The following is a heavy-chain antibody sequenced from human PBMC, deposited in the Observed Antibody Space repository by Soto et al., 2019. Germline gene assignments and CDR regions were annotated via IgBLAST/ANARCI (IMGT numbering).Heavy chain of an antibody. CDR3: ARGNPFNYDGFDV. D-gene: IGHD3-3*01. CDR1: GYTFSDFD. V-gene: IGHV1-8*01. CDR2: MNAKSGDT. J-gene: IGHJ6*02. Sequence: GASVKVSCKASGYTFSDFDSNGLRQASGQGPEWMGWMNAKSGDTFFPQRFRGKFNMTWDTSLSTAYMEVGSLTSHDTAIYYRARGNPFNYDGFDVGGHGTTVKVSS.